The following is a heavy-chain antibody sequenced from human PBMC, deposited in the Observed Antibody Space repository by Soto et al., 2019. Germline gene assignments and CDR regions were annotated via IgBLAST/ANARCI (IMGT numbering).Heavy chain of an antibody. CDR1: GYSISSSNW. V-gene: IGHV4-28*01. CDR3: ARREIQGPIDY. CDR2: IYYSGTT. Sequence: QVQLQESGPGLVKPSDTLSLTCAVSGYSISSSNWWGWIRQPPGKGLEWIGYIYYSGTTYYNPSLKXRXTXSXXTSKNQFSLQLTSVTAVDTAVYYCARREIQGPIDYWGQGTLVTVSS. J-gene: IGHJ4*02. D-gene: IGHD1-26*01.